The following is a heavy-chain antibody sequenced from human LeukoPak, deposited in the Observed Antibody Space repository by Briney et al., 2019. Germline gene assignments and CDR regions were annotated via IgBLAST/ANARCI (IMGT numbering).Heavy chain of an antibody. D-gene: IGHD1-7*01. CDR1: GFTFNYAW. CDR2: TVSEIDGGTT. Sequence: GGSLRLSCAASGFTFNYAWMSWVRQVPGKGLEWVGQTVSEIDGGTTDYAAPVKGRFTISRDDSKSTLYLQMNSLKIEDIAVYYCTTDEDWNYARKDIWGQGATVIVSS. J-gene: IGHJ6*02. CDR3: TTDEDWNYARKDI. V-gene: IGHV3-15*04.